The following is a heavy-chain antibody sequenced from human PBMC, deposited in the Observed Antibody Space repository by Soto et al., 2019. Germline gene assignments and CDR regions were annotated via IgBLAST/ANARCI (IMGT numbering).Heavy chain of an antibody. CDR1: GFTFSSYA. CDR2: ISGSGGST. Sequence: PGGSLRLSCAASGFTFSSYAMSWFRQAPGKGLEWVSAISGSGGSTYYADSVKGRFTISRDNSKNTLYLQMNSLRAEDTAVYYCAKIQLWENYFDYWGQGTLVTVSS. D-gene: IGHD5-18*01. CDR3: AKIQLWENYFDY. J-gene: IGHJ4*02. V-gene: IGHV3-23*01.